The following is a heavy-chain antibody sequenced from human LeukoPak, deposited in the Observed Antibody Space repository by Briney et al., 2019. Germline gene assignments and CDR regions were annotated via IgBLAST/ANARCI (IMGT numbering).Heavy chain of an antibody. CDR1: GGSISDYY. D-gene: IGHD7-27*01. Sequence: PSETQTLTCTVSGGSISDYYWSWIRQPPGKGLEWGGYISNSGSTNYNPSLKSRVTMSVDKSKNHSSLRRSCLTAADTAVYYCAGGSNWGDYWGRGTLVTVSS. J-gene: IGHJ4*02. V-gene: IGHV4-59*08. CDR2: ISNSGST. CDR3: AGGSNWGDY.